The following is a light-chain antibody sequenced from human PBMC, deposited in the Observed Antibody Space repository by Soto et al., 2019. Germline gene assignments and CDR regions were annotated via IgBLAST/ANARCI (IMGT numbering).Light chain of an antibody. CDR2: EVT. CDR1: TGDVGGYNY. J-gene: IGLJ1*01. CDR3: GSYTGSITYV. V-gene: IGLV2-14*01. Sequence: QSVLTQPASVSGSLGQSITISCTGTTGDVGGYNYVSWYQQHPGKAPILMIYEVTNRPSGVSNRFSGSKSGNTASLAISGLQVVDEAECYCGSYTGSITYVFGTGTKVTVL.